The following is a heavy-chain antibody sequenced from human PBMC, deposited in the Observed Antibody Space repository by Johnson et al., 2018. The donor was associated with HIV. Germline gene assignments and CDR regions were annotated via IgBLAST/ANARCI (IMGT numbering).Heavy chain of an antibody. Sequence: QVQLVESGGGLVKPGGSLRLSCAASGFTFSNAWMSWVRQAPGKGLEWVAVISYDGSNKYYADSVKGRFTISRDNSKNTLYLQMNSLRAGDTAVYYCARANRGRNDAFDIWGQGTMVTVSS. CDR2: ISYDGSNK. CDR3: ARANRGRNDAFDI. CDR1: GFTFSNAW. J-gene: IGHJ3*02. V-gene: IGHV3-30-3*01. D-gene: IGHD2-15*01.